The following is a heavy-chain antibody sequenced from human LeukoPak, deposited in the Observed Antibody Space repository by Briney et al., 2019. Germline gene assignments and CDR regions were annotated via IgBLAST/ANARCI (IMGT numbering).Heavy chain of an antibody. D-gene: IGHD4/OR15-4a*01. CDR1: GGSLSSSTYY. CDR3: ARHVLGRGANNWFDP. J-gene: IGHJ5*02. V-gene: IGHV4-39*01. CDR2: INYRGST. Sequence: PSETLSLTCPVSGGSLSSSTYYWGWLRHPPGRGLDWIGSINYRGSTYYNPSLKSRVTISVATSKTQFSLRVSSVTAADTAVYYCARHVLGRGANNWFDPWGQGSLVTVSS.